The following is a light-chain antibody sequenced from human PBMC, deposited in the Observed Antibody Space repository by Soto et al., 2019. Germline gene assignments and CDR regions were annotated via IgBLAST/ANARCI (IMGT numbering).Light chain of an antibody. V-gene: IGLV2-14*03. CDR1: SSDVGGYNY. CDR2: DVN. Sequence: QSALTQPASMSGSPGQSITISCTGTSSDVGGYNYVSWYRQHPGKAPKLMIYDVNNRPSGVSNRFSGSKSGNTASLTISGLQAEDEADYYCSSHSSSSTLVVFGEGTKLTVL. J-gene: IGLJ2*01. CDR3: SSHSSSSTLVV.